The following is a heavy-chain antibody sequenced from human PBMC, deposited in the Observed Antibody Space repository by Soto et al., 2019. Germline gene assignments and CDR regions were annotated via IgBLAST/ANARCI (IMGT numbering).Heavy chain of an antibody. J-gene: IGHJ5*02. CDR2: ISAYNGST. CDR3: ARDLEYQPQYP. V-gene: IGHV1-18*04. CDR1: GYTFNSYG. Sequence: ASVKVSCKASGYTFNSYGISWVRQAPGQGLEWMGWISAYNGSTNYAQKVQGRVTMTTDTSTSTAYMELRSLRSDDTAVYYCARDLEYQPQYPWGRGTLVTVSS. D-gene: IGHD2-2*01.